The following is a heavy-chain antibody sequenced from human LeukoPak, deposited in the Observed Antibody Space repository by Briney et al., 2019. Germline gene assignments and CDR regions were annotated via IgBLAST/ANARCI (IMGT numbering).Heavy chain of an antibody. J-gene: IGHJ4*02. CDR1: GFTFSSYA. Sequence: GGSLRLSCVASGFTFSSYAMSWVRQAPGKGLEWVSAISVSGGRTYYADSVKGRFQISRDSSKNTLYLQMNSLRAEDTAVYYCAKDRGRLRGDFDYWGQGTLVTVSS. D-gene: IGHD3-10*01. CDR3: AKDRGRLRGDFDY. V-gene: IGHV3-23*01. CDR2: ISVSGGRT.